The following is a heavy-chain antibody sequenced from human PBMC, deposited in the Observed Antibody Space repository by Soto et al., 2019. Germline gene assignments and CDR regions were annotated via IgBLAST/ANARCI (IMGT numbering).Heavy chain of an antibody. CDR3: ARYREVAGTTFDY. V-gene: IGHV4-30-4*01. J-gene: IGHJ4*02. Sequence: SETLSLTCTVSGGSISSGDYYWSWIRQPPGKGLEWIGYIYYSGSTYYNPSLKSRVTISVDTSKNQFSLKLSSVTAADTAVYYCARYREVAGTTFDYWGQGTLVTVSS. CDR1: GGSISSGDYY. D-gene: IGHD6-19*01. CDR2: IYYSGST.